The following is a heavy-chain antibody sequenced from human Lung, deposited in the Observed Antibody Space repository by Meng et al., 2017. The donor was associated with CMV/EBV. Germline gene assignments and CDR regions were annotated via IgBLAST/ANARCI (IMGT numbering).Heavy chain of an antibody. J-gene: IGHJ4*02. Sequence: KASGYSFTSYFMHWVRQAPGQGLEWRGKINPSSGSTTYAQKFQGRVTMTRDTPTSTVYMELSSLRSEDTALYYCARDLEWLLSPFFDYWGQGTLVTVSS. CDR2: INPSSGST. D-gene: IGHD3-3*01. V-gene: IGHV1-46*01. CDR1: GYSFTSYF. CDR3: ARDLEWLLSPFFDY.